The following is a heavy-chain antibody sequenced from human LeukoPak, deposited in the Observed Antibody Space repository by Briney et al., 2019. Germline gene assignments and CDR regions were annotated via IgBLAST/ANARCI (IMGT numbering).Heavy chain of an antibody. CDR1: GDSFSSNSAA. D-gene: IGHD5-18*01. CDR3: ASGGSYGDDASDI. J-gene: IGHJ3*02. CDR2: TYYRSKWYN. V-gene: IGHV6-1*01. Sequence: SQTLSLTCAISGDSFSSNSAAWNWLRQSPSRGLEWLGRTYYRSKWYNDYAVSVKSRITINPDTSKNQFSLRLNSVTPEDTAVYYCASGGSYGDDASDIWGQGTMVTVSS.